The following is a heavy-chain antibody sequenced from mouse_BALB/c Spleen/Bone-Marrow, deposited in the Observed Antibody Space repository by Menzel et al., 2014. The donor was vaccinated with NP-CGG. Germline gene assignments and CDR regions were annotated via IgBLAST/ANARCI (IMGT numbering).Heavy chain of an antibody. CDR2: ITSDGGYT. CDR1: GFTFSSYT. Sequence: EVQGVESGGGLVKPGGSLKLSCAASGFTFSSYTMSWVRQTPEKRLEWVATITSDGGYTYYPDSVKGRFTISRDNAKSTLYLQMSSLKSEDTAMYYCTRDLYDGYSYYAMDYWGQGTPVTVSS. V-gene: IGHV5-6-4*01. D-gene: IGHD2-3*01. J-gene: IGHJ4*01. CDR3: TRDLYDGYSYYAMDY.